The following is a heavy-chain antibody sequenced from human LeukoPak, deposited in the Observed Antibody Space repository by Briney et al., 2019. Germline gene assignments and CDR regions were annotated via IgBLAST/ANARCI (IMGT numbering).Heavy chain of an antibody. CDR1: GYTFTSYY. Sequence: ASVKVSCKASGYTFTSYYMHWVRQAPGQGLEWMGIINPSGGSTSYAQKFQGRVTMTRDMSTSTVYMELSSLRSEDTAVYYCASCSSSWPRIHYYYYYMDVWGKGTTVTVSS. V-gene: IGHV1-46*01. D-gene: IGHD6-13*01. CDR2: INPSGGST. J-gene: IGHJ6*03. CDR3: ASCSSSWPRIHYYYYYMDV.